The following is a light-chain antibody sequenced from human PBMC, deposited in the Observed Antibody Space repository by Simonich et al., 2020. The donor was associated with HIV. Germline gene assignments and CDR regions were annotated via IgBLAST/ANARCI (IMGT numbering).Light chain of an antibody. CDR1: QSVLYSSNNKNY. V-gene: IGKV4-1*01. Sequence: DIVMTQSPDSLAVSLVERATINCKSSQSVLYSSNNKNYLAWYQQKPGQPPKLLIYWASTRESGVPDRFSSSGSGTDFTLTINSLQAEDVAVYYCQQYYSTPQTFGQGTKVEIK. J-gene: IGKJ1*01. CDR2: WAS. CDR3: QQYYSTPQT.